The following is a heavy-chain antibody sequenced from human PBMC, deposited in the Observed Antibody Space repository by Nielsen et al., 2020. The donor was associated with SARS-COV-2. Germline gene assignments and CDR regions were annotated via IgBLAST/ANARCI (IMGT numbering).Heavy chain of an antibody. CDR1: GFTFSSYW. CDR2: IKQDGSEK. J-gene: IGHJ4*02. CDR3: AKTDILTGYTLWNDDY. Sequence: GESLKISCAASGFTFSSYWMSWVRQAPGKGLEWVANIKQDGSEKYYVDSVKGRFTISRDNSKNTLYLQMNSLRAEDTAVYYCAKTDILTGYTLWNDDYWGQGTLVTVSS. V-gene: IGHV3-7*03. D-gene: IGHD3-9*01.